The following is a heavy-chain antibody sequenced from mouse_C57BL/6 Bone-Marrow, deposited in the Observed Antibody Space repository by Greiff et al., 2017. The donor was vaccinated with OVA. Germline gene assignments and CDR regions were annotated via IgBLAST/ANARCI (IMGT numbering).Heavy chain of an antibody. Sequence: QVHVKQSGAELVRPGASVTLSCKASGYTFTDYEMHWVKQTPVHGLEWIGAIDPETGGTAYNQKFKGKAILTADKSSSTAYMELRSLTSEDSAVYYCTRPYYSNYEYYFDYWGQGTTLTVSS. J-gene: IGHJ2*01. CDR1: GYTFTDYE. V-gene: IGHV1-15*01. CDR2: IDPETGGT. CDR3: TRPYYSNYEYYFDY. D-gene: IGHD2-5*01.